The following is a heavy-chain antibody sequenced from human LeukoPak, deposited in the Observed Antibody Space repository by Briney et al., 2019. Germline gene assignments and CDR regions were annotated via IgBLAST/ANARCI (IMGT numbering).Heavy chain of an antibody. V-gene: IGHV3-30*18. J-gene: IGHJ3*02. CDR3: VKVPRSGCCAFDI. CDR1: GFTSAGYG. D-gene: IGHD6-19*01. CDR2: IIYDGSNK. Sequence: GGSLRLSCTASGFTSAGYGMHWVRQAPGKGLEWVALIIYDGSNKYHVDSVKGRFTVSRDNSKNTLYLQMNSLRAEDTAVYYCVKVPRSGCCAFDIWGLGTMVTVSS.